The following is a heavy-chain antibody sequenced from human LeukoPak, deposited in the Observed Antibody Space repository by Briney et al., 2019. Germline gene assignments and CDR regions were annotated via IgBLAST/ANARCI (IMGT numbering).Heavy chain of an antibody. CDR3: VKVADIVVVVAATPFDY. Sequence: GGSLRLSCAASGFTFSSYTMSWVRQAPGKGLEWVSAISGSGGSTYYADSVKGRLTISRDNSKNTLYLQMNSLRAEDTAVYYCVKVADIVVVVAATPFDYWGQGTLVTVSS. CDR1: GFTFSSYT. CDR2: ISGSGGST. J-gene: IGHJ4*02. V-gene: IGHV3-23*01. D-gene: IGHD2-15*01.